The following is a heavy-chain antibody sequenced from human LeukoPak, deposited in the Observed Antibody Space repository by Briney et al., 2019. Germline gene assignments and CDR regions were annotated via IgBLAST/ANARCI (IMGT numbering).Heavy chain of an antibody. V-gene: IGHV3-21*01. CDR1: GLTFSIYR. Sequence: GGSLRLSCAASGLTFSIYRMNWVRQAPGKGLEWVSSISSSSSYIYYADSVKGRFTISRDNAKNSLYLQMNSLRAEDTAVYYCARDGGVPAANGFDYWGQGTLVTVSS. D-gene: IGHD2-2*01. CDR2: ISSSSSYI. J-gene: IGHJ4*02. CDR3: ARDGGVPAANGFDY.